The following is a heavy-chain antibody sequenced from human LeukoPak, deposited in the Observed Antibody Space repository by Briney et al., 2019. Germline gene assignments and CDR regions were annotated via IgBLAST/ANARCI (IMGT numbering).Heavy chain of an antibody. J-gene: IGHJ4*02. D-gene: IGHD1-26*01. Sequence: PGGSLRLSCAASAFTVSSNYMSWVRQAPGKGLEWVSVIYSGGSTYYADSVKGRFTISRDNSKNTLYLQMNSLRAEDTAVYYCARDRGGSYNFDYWGQGTLVTVSS. V-gene: IGHV3-66*02. CDR1: AFTVSSNY. CDR3: ARDRGGSYNFDY. CDR2: IYSGGST.